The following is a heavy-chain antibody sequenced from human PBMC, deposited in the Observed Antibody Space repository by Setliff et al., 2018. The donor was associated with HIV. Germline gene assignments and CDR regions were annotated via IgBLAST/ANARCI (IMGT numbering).Heavy chain of an antibody. CDR1: GGSISSSNCY. J-gene: IGHJ1*01. V-gene: IGHV4-39*01. CDR3: ARQVSGSSGYYYPLHIHH. CDR2: IYYSGRT. D-gene: IGHD3-22*01. Sequence: SETLSLTCTVSGGSISSSNCYWGWIRQPPGKGLEWIGSIYYSGRTLYNPSLKSRVTISVDTSKNQFSLKLNSVTAADTAVYYCARQVSGSSGYYYPLHIHHWGPGTLVTVSS.